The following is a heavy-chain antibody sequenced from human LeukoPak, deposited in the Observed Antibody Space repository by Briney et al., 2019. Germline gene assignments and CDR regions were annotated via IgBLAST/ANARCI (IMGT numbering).Heavy chain of an antibody. CDR3: ARDXXLYXYDXSGXXXXDY. D-gene: IGHD3-22*01. CDR2: INPNSGGT. J-gene: IGHJ4*02. Sequence: KXSGXTFTGYYMHWVRQAPGQGLEWMGWINPNSGGTNYAQKFQGRVTMTRDTSISTAYMELSRLRCDDTAVYYCARDXXLYXYDXSGXXXXDYWGQXTLVTVSS. V-gene: IGHV1-2*02. CDR1: GXTFTGYY.